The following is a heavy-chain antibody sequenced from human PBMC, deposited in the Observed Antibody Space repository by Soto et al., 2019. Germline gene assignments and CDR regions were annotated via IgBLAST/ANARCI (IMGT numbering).Heavy chain of an antibody. Sequence: ASVKVSCQASGYTFTSYGISWVRQAPGQGLEWMGWISAYNGNTNYAQKLQGRVTMTTDTSTSTAYMELRSLRSDDTAVYYCARVVDSIPIPEAYYFDYWGQGTLVTVSS. J-gene: IGHJ4*02. CDR1: GYTFTSYG. D-gene: IGHD3-3*01. V-gene: IGHV1-18*01. CDR3: ARVVDSIPIPEAYYFDY. CDR2: ISAYNGNT.